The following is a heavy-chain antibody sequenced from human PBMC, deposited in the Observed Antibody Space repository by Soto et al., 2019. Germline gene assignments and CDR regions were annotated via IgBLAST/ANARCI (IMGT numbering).Heavy chain of an antibody. J-gene: IGHJ4*02. CDR3: ASHYDSSGYYYRGLGY. Sequence: QVQLVQSGAEVKKPGSSVKVSCKASGGTFSSYAISWVRQAPGQGLEWMGGIIPIFGTADYAQKFQGRVTITADESKSTGNMELSSLRSEETAVYYCASHYDSSGYYYRGLGYWGQGTLVTVSS. CDR1: GGTFSSYA. V-gene: IGHV1-69*12. CDR2: IIPIFGTA. D-gene: IGHD3-22*01.